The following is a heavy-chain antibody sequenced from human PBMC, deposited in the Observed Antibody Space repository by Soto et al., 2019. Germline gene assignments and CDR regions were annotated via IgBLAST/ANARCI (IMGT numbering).Heavy chain of an antibody. Sequence: SETLSLTCTVSGGSISSYYWSWIRQPPGKGLEWIGYIYYSGSTNYNPSLKSRVTISVDTSKNQFSLKLSSVTAADTAVYYCERVGGGYDQKYSYYGMDVWGHGTTVTV. V-gene: IGHV4-59*01. D-gene: IGHD5-12*01. CDR3: ERVGGGYDQKYSYYGMDV. CDR1: GGSISSYY. CDR2: IYYSGST. J-gene: IGHJ6*02.